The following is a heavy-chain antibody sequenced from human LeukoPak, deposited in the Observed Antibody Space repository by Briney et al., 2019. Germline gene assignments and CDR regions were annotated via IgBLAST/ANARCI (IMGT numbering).Heavy chain of an antibody. D-gene: IGHD1-20*01. V-gene: IGHV4-30-2*01. CDR2: IYHSGST. Sequence: PSETLSLTCTVSGDSISSGGYYWSWIRQPPGKGLEWIGYIYHSGSTYYNPSLKSRVTISVDRSKNQFSLKLSSVTAADTAVYYCARDFVNWNYFDYWGQGTLVTVSS. J-gene: IGHJ4*02. CDR1: GDSISSGGYY. CDR3: ARDFVNWNYFDY.